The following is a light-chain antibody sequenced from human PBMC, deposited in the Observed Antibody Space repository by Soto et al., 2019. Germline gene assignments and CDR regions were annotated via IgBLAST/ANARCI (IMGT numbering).Light chain of an antibody. Sequence: QSALTQPASVSGSPGQSITISCTGTSSDVGGYNYVSWYQQHPGKAPKLMIYEVSNRPSGVSTRFSGSKSGNTASLTISGLQAEDEADYYCSSDTISATLVFGTGTKVTVL. V-gene: IGLV2-14*01. CDR1: SSDVGGYNY. J-gene: IGLJ1*01. CDR3: SSDTISATLV. CDR2: EVS.